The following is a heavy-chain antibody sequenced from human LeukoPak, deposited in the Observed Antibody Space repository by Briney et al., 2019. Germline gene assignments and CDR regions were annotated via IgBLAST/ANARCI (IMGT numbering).Heavy chain of an antibody. V-gene: IGHV3-21*01. CDR3: ARDGYYDFWSGYYRDYYYGMDV. CDR2: ISSSSSYI. CDR1: GFTFSSYS. D-gene: IGHD3-3*01. J-gene: IGHJ6*02. Sequence: GGSLRLSCAASGFTFSSYSMNWVRQAPGKGLEWVSSISSSSSYIYYADSEKGRFTISRDNAKNSLYLQMNSLRAEDTAVYYCARDGYYDFWSGYYRDYYYGMDVWGQGTTVTVSS.